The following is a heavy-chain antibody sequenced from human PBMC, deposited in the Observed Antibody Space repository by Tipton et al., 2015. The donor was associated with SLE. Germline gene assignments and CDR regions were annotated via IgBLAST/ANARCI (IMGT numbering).Heavy chain of an antibody. CDR1: GGSINSYNW. V-gene: IGHV4-4*02. CDR3: ARTQLRVSPNAFDI. J-gene: IGHJ3*02. CDR2: IYHSGTT. D-gene: IGHD3-3*01. Sequence: TLSLTCAVSGGSINSYNWWTWVRQPPGKGLEWIGEIYHSGTTNYNPSLKSRITISLDKSNNHFSLRLSSLTAADTAVYYCARTQLRVSPNAFDIWGQGTMVTVSS.